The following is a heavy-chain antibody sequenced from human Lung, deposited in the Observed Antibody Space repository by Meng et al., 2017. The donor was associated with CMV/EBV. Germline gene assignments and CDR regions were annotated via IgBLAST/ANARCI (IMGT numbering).Heavy chain of an antibody. J-gene: IGHJ4*02. CDR3: ARFYCSSTSCPHVLFDY. V-gene: IGHV1-18*01. CDR2: ISAYNGNT. D-gene: IGHD2-2*01. CDR1: VIIFTIYA. Sequence: VQPEWSGTEVKKPGATVKVSCAVSVIIFTIYANSWGRQARGQGLQYMGWISAYNGNTNDAQERQGRVTMTTDTTTSKAYMELRSLRIDDTAVYYCARFYCSSTSCPHVLFDYWGQGTLVTVSS.